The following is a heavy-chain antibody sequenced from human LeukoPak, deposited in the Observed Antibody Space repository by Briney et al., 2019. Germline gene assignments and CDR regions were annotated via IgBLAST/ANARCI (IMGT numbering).Heavy chain of an antibody. CDR2: ISSSGSTI. J-gene: IGHJ4*02. D-gene: IGHD6-19*01. CDR1: GFTFSDYY. V-gene: IGHV3-11*01. Sequence: GGSLRLSCAASGFTFSDYYMSWIRQAPGKGLEWVSYISSSGSTIYYADSVKGRFTISRDNAKNSLYLQMNSLRAEDTAVYYCARARAVAAPDFDYWGQGTLVTVSS. CDR3: ARARAVAAPDFDY.